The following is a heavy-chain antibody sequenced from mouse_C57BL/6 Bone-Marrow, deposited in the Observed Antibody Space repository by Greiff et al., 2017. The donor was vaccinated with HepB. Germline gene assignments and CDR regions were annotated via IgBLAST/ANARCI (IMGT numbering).Heavy chain of an antibody. CDR3: AKKFPAYYSNYFDY. V-gene: IGHV1-85*01. J-gene: IGHJ2*01. Sequence: QVQLQQSGPELVKPGASVKLSCKASGYTFTSYDINWVKQRPGQGLEWIGWIYPRDGSTKYNEKLKGKATLTVDTSSSTAYMELHSLTSEDSAVYFCAKKFPAYYSNYFDYWGQGTTLTVSS. D-gene: IGHD2-5*01. CDR1: GYTFTSYD. CDR2: IYPRDGST.